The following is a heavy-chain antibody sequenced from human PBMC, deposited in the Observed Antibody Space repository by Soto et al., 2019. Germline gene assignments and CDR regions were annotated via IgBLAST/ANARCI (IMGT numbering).Heavy chain of an antibody. J-gene: IGHJ4*02. D-gene: IGHD1-1*01. V-gene: IGHV3-30-3*01. CDR3: ASSRYNKYYFDY. CDR1: GFTSSSYA. CDR2: ISYDGSNK. Sequence: PGGSLRLSCAASGFTSSSYAMHWVRQAPGKGLEWVAVISYDGSNKYYADSVKGRFTISRDNSKNTLYLQMNSLRAEDTAVYYCASSRYNKYYFDYWGQGTLVTAPQ.